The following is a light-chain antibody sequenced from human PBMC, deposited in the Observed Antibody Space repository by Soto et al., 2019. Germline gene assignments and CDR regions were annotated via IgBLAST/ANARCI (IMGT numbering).Light chain of an antibody. CDR1: QSVDSIY. CDR3: QQYNNWLT. V-gene: IGKV3-15*01. Sequence: PGERATLSCRASQSVDSIYLAWYQQKPGQAPRLLIYGASTRATGIPARFSGSGSGTEFTLTISSLQSEDFAVYYCQQYNNWLTFGGGTKVDIK. J-gene: IGKJ4*01. CDR2: GAS.